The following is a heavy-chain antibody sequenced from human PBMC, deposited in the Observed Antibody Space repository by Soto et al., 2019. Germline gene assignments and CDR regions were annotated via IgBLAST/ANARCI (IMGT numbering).Heavy chain of an antibody. V-gene: IGHV1-18*01. D-gene: IGHD3-22*01. CDR3: ARDRLTMIVVVTTPRAFDI. J-gene: IGHJ3*02. CDR1: GYTFTSYG. Sequence: ASVKVSCKASGYTFTSYGISWVRQAPGQGLEWMGWISAYNGNTNYAQKLQGRVTMTTDTSTSTAYMELRSLRSDDTAVYYCARDRLTMIVVVTTPRAFDIWGQGTRVTVSS. CDR2: ISAYNGNT.